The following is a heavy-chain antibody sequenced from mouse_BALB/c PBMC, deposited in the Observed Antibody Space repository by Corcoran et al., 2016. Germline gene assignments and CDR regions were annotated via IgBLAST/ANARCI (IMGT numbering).Heavy chain of an antibody. V-gene: IGHV3-6*02. CDR3: ARVDGNYWARDY. CDR1: GYSITSGYY. D-gene: IGHD2-1*01. J-gene: IGHJ4*01. CDR2: ISYDGSN. Sequence: DVQLQESGPGLVKPSQSLSLTCSVTGYSITSGYYWNWIRQFPGNKLEWMGYISYDGSNNYNPSLKNRISITRDTSKNQFFLKLNSVTTEETATYYCARVDGNYWARDYWGQGTSVTVSS.